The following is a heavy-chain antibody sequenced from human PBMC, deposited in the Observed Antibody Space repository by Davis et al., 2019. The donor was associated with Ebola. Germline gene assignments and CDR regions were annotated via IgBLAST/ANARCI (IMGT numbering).Heavy chain of an antibody. Sequence: PSETLSLTCTVSGGSISSYYWSWIRQPPGKGLEWIGYIYYSGSTNYNPSLKSRVTISVDTSKNQFSLKLSSVTAADTAVYYCATYSGYEFFDYWGQGTLVTVSS. CDR2: IYYSGST. CDR1: GGSISSYY. V-gene: IGHV4-59*01. CDR3: ATYSGYEFFDY. D-gene: IGHD5-12*01. J-gene: IGHJ4*02.